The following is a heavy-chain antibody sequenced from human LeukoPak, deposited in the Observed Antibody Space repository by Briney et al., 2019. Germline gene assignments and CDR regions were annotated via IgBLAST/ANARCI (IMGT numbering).Heavy chain of an antibody. CDR2: ISSSGSTI. D-gene: IGHD5-24*01. CDR3: ARDVHRRDYGMDV. Sequence: GGSLRLSCAASGFTFSSYEMNWVRQAPGKGLEWVSYISSSGSTIYYADPVKGRFTISRDNAKNSLYLQMNSLRAEDTAVYYCARDVHRRDYGMDVWGQGTTVTVSS. J-gene: IGHJ6*02. V-gene: IGHV3-48*03. CDR1: GFTFSSYE.